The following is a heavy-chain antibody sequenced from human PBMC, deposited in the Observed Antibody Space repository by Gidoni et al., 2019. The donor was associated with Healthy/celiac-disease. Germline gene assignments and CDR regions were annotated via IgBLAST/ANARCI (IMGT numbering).Heavy chain of an antibody. D-gene: IGHD3-9*01. V-gene: IGHV1-2*02. CDR1: GYTFTGYY. CDR2: INPNSGGT. J-gene: IGHJ6*02. Sequence: QVQLVQSGAEVKKPGSSVKVSCKASGYTFTGYYMHWVRQAPGQGLEWMGWINPNSGGTNYAQKFQGRVTMTRDTSSSTAYMELSRLRSDDTAVYYCARGLWYYDIGTGYPLSSGMDVWGQGTTVTVSS. CDR3: ARGLWYYDIGTGYPLSSGMDV.